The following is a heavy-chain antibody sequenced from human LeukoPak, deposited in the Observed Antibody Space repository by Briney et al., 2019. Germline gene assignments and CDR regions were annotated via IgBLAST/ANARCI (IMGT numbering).Heavy chain of an antibody. CDR1: GYTVSSNY. Sequence: GGSLRLSCAASGYTVSSNYMSWVRQAPGKGLEWVSVIYSGGSTYYADSVKRRFTISRDNSKNTLYLQMNSLRAEDTAVYYCARAYSGYDCFDYWGQGTLVTVSS. V-gene: IGHV3-66*01. J-gene: IGHJ4*02. CDR3: ARAYSGYDCFDY. D-gene: IGHD5-12*01. CDR2: IYSGGST.